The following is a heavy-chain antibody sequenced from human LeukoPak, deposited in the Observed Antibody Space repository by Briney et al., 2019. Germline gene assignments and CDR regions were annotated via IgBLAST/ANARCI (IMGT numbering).Heavy chain of an antibody. CDR1: GFRIADYY. Sequence: GGSLRLSCAASGFRIADYYMSWVRQAPGKGLECISFISGSGGTVRYADSVRSRFTISRDNAENSLYLQMSSLRVEDTAVYYCARESWANVDYWGQGTLVTVPS. CDR2: ISGSGGTV. D-gene: IGHD1-26*01. V-gene: IGHV3-11*01. CDR3: ARESWANVDY. J-gene: IGHJ4*02.